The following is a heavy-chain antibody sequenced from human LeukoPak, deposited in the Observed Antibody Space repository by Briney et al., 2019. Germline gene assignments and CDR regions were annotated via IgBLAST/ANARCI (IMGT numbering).Heavy chain of an antibody. V-gene: IGHV3-30-3*01. J-gene: IGHJ6*02. CDR3: ARDNGPGPSDPEWEQPHYYYYGMDI. CDR2: ISYDGSNK. Sequence: GRSLTLSCAAYAFSISSYAMHWVRQAPGKGLEWEAVISYDGSNKYYADSVKGRFTNSRDNSKNTLYLQMNILRAEDTAVYYCARDNGPGPSDPEWEQPHYYYYGMDIWGQGTTVTVSS. D-gene: IGHD1-26*01. CDR1: AFSISSYA.